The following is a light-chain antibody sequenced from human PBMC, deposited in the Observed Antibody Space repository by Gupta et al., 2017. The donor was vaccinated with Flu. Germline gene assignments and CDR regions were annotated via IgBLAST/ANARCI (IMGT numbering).Light chain of an antibody. CDR3: QQYDNTPWT. V-gene: IGKV4-1*01. CDR2: WAS. Sequence: DIVMTQSPDSLAVSLGERATINCKSSQSVLYSSNNKNYLAWYQQKPGQPPNLLIYWASTRESGVPDRFSGRGSGTDFTLTISSLQAEDVAVYYCQQYDNTPWTFGQGTKVEV. J-gene: IGKJ1*01. CDR1: QSVLYSSNNKNY.